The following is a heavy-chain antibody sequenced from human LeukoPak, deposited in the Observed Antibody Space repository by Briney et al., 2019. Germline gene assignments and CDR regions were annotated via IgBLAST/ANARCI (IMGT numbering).Heavy chain of an antibody. D-gene: IGHD3-22*01. Sequence: SETLSLTCAVYGGSFSGYYWSWIRQPPGKGLEWIGYIYYSGSTNYNPSLKSRVTISVDTSKNQFSLKLSSVTAADTAVYYCARGVYDSSGYYSLSYWGQGTLVTVSS. V-gene: IGHV4-59*01. CDR3: ARGVYDSSGYYSLSY. CDR1: GGSFSGYY. J-gene: IGHJ4*02. CDR2: IYYSGST.